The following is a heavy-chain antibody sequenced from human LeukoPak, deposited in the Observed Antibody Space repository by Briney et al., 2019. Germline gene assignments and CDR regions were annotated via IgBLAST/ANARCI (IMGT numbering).Heavy chain of an antibody. CDR3: AKGLIRIHFSRYCSGGSCQDGKHGMDV. Sequence: PGGSLRLSCAASGFTFSSYGMHWVRQAPGKGLEWVAVISYDGSNKYYADSVKGRFTISSDNSKNTLYLQMNSLRAEDTAVYYCAKGLIRIHFSRYCSGGSCQDGKHGMDVWGQGTTVTVSS. V-gene: IGHV3-30*18. CDR1: GFTFSSYG. CDR2: ISYDGSNK. D-gene: IGHD2-15*01. J-gene: IGHJ6*02.